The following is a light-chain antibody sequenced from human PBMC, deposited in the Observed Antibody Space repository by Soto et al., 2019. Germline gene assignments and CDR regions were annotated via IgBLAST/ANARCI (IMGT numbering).Light chain of an antibody. CDR2: AAS. Sequence: DVQMTPSPSSLSASVGDRVTITCQASQGISNSLNWYQQKPGKAPKVLIYAASTWQSGVPSRFSGSGSGADFTLTISSLQPEDFATYYCQQSYTIPWMFGQGTNVDI. CDR1: QGISNS. CDR3: QQSYTIPWM. V-gene: IGKV1-39*01. J-gene: IGKJ1*01.